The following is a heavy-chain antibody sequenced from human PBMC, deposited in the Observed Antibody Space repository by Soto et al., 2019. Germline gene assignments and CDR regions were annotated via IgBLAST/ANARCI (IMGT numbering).Heavy chain of an antibody. D-gene: IGHD6-6*01. J-gene: IGHJ5*02. Sequence: SETLSLTCTVSCGSISSYYWSWIRQPPGKGLEWIGYIYYSGSTNYNPSLKSRVTISVDTSKNQFSLKLSSVTAADTAVYYCARDDSSSSADNWFDPWGQGTLVTVSS. CDR2: IYYSGST. CDR3: ARDDSSSSADNWFDP. V-gene: IGHV4-59*01. CDR1: CGSISSYY.